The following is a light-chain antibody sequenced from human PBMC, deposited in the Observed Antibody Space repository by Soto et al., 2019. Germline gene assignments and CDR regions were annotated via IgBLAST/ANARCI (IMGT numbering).Light chain of an antibody. V-gene: IGLV2-14*01. CDR1: SSDVGGYNY. CDR2: DVT. Sequence: QFVLTQPASVSGSPGQSITISCTGTSSDVGGYNYVSWYQQHPGKAPKLMIYDVTNRPSGVSNRFSGSKSGNTASLTISGLQAEDEADYYCSSYTSSSTPLVFGGGTKVTVL. J-gene: IGLJ3*02. CDR3: SSYTSSSTPLV.